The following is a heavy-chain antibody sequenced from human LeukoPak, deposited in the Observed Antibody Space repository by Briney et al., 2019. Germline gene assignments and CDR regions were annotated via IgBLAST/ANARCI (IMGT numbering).Heavy chain of an antibody. D-gene: IGHD3-22*01. CDR3: VRGPGAGVDYYDSSGYYVT. J-gene: IGHJ5*02. CDR2: MNPNSGNT. V-gene: IGHV1-8*01. CDR1: GYTFTSYD. Sequence: ASVKVSCKASGYTFTSYDINWVRQATGQGLEWMGWMNPNSGNTGYAQKFQGRVTMTRNTSISTACMELSSLRSEDTAVYYCVRGPGAGVDYYDSSGYYVTWGQGTLVTVSS.